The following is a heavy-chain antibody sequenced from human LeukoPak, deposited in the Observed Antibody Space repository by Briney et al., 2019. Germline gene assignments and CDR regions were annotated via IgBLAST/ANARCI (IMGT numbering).Heavy chain of an antibody. Sequence: PGGSLRLSCAASGFTFVDYGMSGVRQAPGKGREWVSGINWKGGGTGYADSVKGRFTISRDSDKKSLCLQMNSLRAEDTDLYYCARDIYGSGSYPAVYYYYMDVWGKGTTVTVSS. CDR2: INWKGGGT. J-gene: IGHJ6*03. V-gene: IGHV3-20*04. D-gene: IGHD3-10*01. CDR1: GFTFVDYG. CDR3: ARDIYGSGSYPAVYYYYMDV.